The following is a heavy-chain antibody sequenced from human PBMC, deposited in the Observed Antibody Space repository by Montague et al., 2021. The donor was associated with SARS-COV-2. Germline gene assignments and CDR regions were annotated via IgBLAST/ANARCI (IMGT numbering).Heavy chain of an antibody. CDR2: IHFSGSN. D-gene: IGHD3-10*01. V-gene: IGHV4-59*01. CDR3: ARSLDPSGTYYLPY. Sequence: SETLSLTCSVSGGSIGSYYWSWLRQPQGQGLEWIGHIHFSGSNTSSHSFKSPVTISIDTPKNQFSLKLSSVTAAATAVYYCARSLDPSGTYYLPYWGQGTLVTVSS. J-gene: IGHJ4*02. CDR1: GGSIGSYY.